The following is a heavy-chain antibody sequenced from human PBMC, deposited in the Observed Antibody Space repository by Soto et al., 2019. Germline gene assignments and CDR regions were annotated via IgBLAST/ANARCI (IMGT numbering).Heavy chain of an antibody. V-gene: IGHV3-49*04. J-gene: IGHJ6*02. Sequence: GGSLRLSCTASGFTFGDYAMNWVRQAPGKGLKWVGFIRGKPNGGATDYAASLKGRFTISRDDSRSVAYLQMNSLKTEDTAVYYCTRDFQGQYYYGMDVWGQGTTVTVSS. CDR1: GFTFGDYA. CDR2: IRGKPNGGAT. CDR3: TRDFQGQYYYGMDV.